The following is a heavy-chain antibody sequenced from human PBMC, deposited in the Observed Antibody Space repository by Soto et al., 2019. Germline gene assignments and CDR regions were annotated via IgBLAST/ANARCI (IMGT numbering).Heavy chain of an antibody. CDR2: ISGSEDNI. Sequence: EVQLLESGGGLVQPGGSLRLSCVASGFPFSNYYMDWVRQAPGKGLEWVAVISGSEDNIHYEDSVKGRFTISRDNSMNTLYLQMHSLRADDTAIYYCAKDLHWFAMDVWGQGTTVTVSS. D-gene: IGHD3-10*01. CDR3: AKDLHWFAMDV. CDR1: GFPFSNYY. V-gene: IGHV3-23*01. J-gene: IGHJ6*02.